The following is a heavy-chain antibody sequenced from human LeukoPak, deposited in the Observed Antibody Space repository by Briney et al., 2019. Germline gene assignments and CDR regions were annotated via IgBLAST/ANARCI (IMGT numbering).Heavy chain of an antibody. CDR2: IHSDGRST. CDR3: FTGFNAPLCSGGSC. CDR1: GFTFSSYW. Sequence: KAGGSLRLSCAASGFTFSSYWMHWVRQAPGKGLVWVSHIHSDGRSTSYADSVKGRFTISRDNAKKTLYLQMNSLRAEDTAVYHCFTGFNAPLCSGGSCWGQGTLVTVSS. D-gene: IGHD2-15*01. V-gene: IGHV3-74*01. J-gene: IGHJ4*02.